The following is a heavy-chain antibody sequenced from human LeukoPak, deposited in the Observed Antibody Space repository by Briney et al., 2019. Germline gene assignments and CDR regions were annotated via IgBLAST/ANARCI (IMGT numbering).Heavy chain of an antibody. J-gene: IGHJ4*02. Sequence: GGSLRLSCTAFGLTFNTYAMHWVRQTPGMGLEWVAVISYDGINIYYLDSVKGRFTISRDNSNNTLYLQITSLRPEDTAVYYCVRVPARASSAFYYFDYWGQGTLVTVSS. D-gene: IGHD3-22*01. CDR1: GLTFNTYA. CDR2: ISYDGINI. CDR3: VRVPARASSAFYYFDY. V-gene: IGHV3-30-3*01.